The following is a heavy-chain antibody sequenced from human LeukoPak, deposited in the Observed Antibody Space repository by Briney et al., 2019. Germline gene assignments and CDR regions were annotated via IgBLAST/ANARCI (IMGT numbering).Heavy chain of an antibody. V-gene: IGHV4-4*07. CDR3: ARDRYGSGSHNWFDP. D-gene: IGHD3-10*01. Sequence: SETLSLTCTVSGGSISSYYWSWIRQPAGKELEWIGRIYTSGSTNYNPSLKSRVTMSVDTSKNQFSLKLSSVTAADTALYYCARDRYGSGSHNWFDPWGQGTLVTVSS. J-gene: IGHJ5*02. CDR2: IYTSGST. CDR1: GGSISSYY.